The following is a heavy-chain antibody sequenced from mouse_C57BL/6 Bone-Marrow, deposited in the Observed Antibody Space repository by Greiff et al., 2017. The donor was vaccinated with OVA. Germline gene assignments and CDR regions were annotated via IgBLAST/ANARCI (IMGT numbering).Heavy chain of an antibody. CDR3: ASYDDGYYPAWFAY. Sequence: EVQLVESGGGLVQPGGSLKLSCAASGFTFSDYGMAWVRQAPRKGPEWVAFISNLAYSIYYADTVTGRFTISRENAKNTLYLEMSSLRSEDTAMYYCASYDDGYYPAWFAYWGQGTLVTVSA. V-gene: IGHV5-15*01. J-gene: IGHJ3*01. D-gene: IGHD2-3*01. CDR2: ISNLAYSI. CDR1: GFTFSDYG.